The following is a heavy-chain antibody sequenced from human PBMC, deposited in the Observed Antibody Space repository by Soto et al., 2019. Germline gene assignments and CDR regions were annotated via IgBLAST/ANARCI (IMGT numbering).Heavy chain of an antibody. CDR1: GFTFSSYG. CDR2: ISYDGSNK. Sequence: GGSLRLSCAASGFTFSSYGMHWVRQAPGKGLEWVAVISYDGSNKYYADSVKGRFTISRDNSKNTLYLQMNSLRAEDTAVYYCAKLYDFWSGYYSDYYYYYGMDVWGQGTTVTVSS. D-gene: IGHD3-3*01. J-gene: IGHJ6*02. CDR3: AKLYDFWSGYYSDYYYYYGMDV. V-gene: IGHV3-30*18.